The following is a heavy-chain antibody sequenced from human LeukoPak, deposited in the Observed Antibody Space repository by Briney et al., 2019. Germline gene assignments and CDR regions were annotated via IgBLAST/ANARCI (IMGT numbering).Heavy chain of an antibody. J-gene: IGHJ4*02. CDR1: GFTFSSYG. Sequence: GGSLRLSCAASGFTFSSYGMHWVRQAPGKGLEWVAVISYDGSNKYYADSVKGRFTISRDNSKNTLYLRMNSLRAEDTAVYYCAKGMVRGAIDYWGQGTLVTVSS. CDR3: AKGMVRGAIDY. D-gene: IGHD3-10*01. V-gene: IGHV3-30*18. CDR2: ISYDGSNK.